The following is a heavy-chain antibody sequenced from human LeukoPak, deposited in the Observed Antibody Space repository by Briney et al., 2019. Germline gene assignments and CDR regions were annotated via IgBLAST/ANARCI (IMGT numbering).Heavy chain of an antibody. CDR1: GYTLTELS. V-gene: IGHV1-24*01. J-gene: IGHJ4*02. Sequence: ASVKVSCKVSGYTLTELSMHWVRQAPGKGLEWMGGFDPEGGETIYAQKFQGRVTMTEDTSTDTAYMELSSLRSEDTAVYYCATDQGRGQLWSRRHFDYWGQGTLVTVSS. CDR2: FDPEGGET. D-gene: IGHD5-18*01. CDR3: ATDQGRGQLWSRRHFDY.